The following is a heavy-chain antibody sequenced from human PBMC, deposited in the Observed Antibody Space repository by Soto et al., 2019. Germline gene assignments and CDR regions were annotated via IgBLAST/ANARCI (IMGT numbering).Heavy chain of an antibody. V-gene: IGHV4-4*02. CDR2: IYHSGST. J-gene: IGHJ2*01. Sequence: KPSETLSLTCAVSGGSISSSNWWSWVRQPPGKGLGWIGEIYHSGSTNYNPSLKSRVTISVDKSKNQFSLKLSSVTAADTAVYYCARRSDWYWYFDLWGRGTLVTVSS. CDR3: ARRSDWYWYFDL. CDR1: GGSISSSNW. D-gene: IGHD3-9*01.